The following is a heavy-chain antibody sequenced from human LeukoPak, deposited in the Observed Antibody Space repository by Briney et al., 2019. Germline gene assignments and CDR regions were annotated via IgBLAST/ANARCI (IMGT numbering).Heavy chain of an antibody. D-gene: IGHD3-22*01. Sequence: GASVKVSCKASGYTLTELSMHWVRQAPGKGREWVGGFDPEDGETITAQKLQGRVNMTEDTSTDTAYMELSSLRSEDTAVYYCATLRIGTPNLYPAYYYDSSGYYYWFDPWGQGTLVTVSS. J-gene: IGHJ5*02. CDR2: FDPEDGET. CDR1: GYTLTELS. CDR3: ATLRIGTPNLYPAYYYDSSGYYYWFDP. V-gene: IGHV1-24*01.